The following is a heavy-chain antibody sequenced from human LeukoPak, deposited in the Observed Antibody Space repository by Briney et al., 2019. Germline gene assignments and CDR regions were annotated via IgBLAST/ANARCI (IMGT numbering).Heavy chain of an antibody. D-gene: IGHD3-10*01. V-gene: IGHV3-30*02. CDR1: GFTFSNYA. J-gene: IGHJ4*02. Sequence: PGGSLRLSCAASGFTFSNYAMYCVPQAPGKGLEWVAFTTYDGSDKYYTDSVKGRFTISRDNSKNTLYLQMNSLRAEDTAVYYCAKDRANAWSSDYWGQGTLVTVSS. CDR2: TTYDGSDK. CDR3: AKDRANAWSSDY.